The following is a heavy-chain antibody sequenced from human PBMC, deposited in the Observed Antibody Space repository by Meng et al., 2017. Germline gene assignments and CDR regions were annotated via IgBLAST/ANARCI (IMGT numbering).Heavy chain of an antibody. CDR1: GYTFTGYY. D-gene: IGHD3-22*01. CDR3: ARGYLPYDSSGYYFDY. J-gene: IGHJ4*02. CDR2: INPSGGST. Sequence: QVQLVQSGAEVKKPGASVKVSCKASGYTFTGYYMHWVRQAPGQGLEWMGIINPSGGSTSYAQKFQGRVTMTRDTSTSTVYMELSSLRSEDTAVYYCARGYLPYDSSGYYFDYWGQGTLVTVSS. V-gene: IGHV1-46*01.